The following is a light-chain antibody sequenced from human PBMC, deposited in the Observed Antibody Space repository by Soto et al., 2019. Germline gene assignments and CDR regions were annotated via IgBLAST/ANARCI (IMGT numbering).Light chain of an antibody. V-gene: IGLV2-14*03. CDR1: SSDVGGYNY. CDR2: DVS. J-gene: IGLJ1*01. Sequence: QSALTQPASVSGSPGQSITISCTGTSSDVGGYNYVSWYQHHPGKAPKRMIHDVSNRPSGVSNRFSGSKSGNTASLTISGPQAEDEAGYSRRPYIPKHSPFFFRTGTKVTLL. CDR3: RPYIPKHSPFF.